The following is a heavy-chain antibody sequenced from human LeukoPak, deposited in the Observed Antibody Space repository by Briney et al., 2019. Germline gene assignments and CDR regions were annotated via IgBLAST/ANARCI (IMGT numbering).Heavy chain of an antibody. CDR1: GGSISSGGYY. CDR2: IYHSGST. J-gene: IGHJ4*02. Sequence: SETLSLTCTVSGGSISSGGYYWSWIRQPPGKGLEWIGYIYHSGSTYYNPSLKSRVTISVDRSKNQFSLKLSSVTAADTAVYYCAREQYSSSLYYFDYWGQGTLVTVSS. CDR3: AREQYSSSLYYFDY. D-gene: IGHD6-13*01. V-gene: IGHV4-30-2*01.